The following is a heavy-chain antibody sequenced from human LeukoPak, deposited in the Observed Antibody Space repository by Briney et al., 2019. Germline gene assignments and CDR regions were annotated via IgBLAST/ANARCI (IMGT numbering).Heavy chain of an antibody. V-gene: IGHV1-2*02. CDR2: INPNSGGT. CDR3: ARADRLHGGPYLIGP. CDR1: GYSFTDYY. D-gene: IGHD2-21*01. Sequence: ASVKVSRKTSGYSFTDYYMHWVRQAPGQGLEWMGWINPNSGGTSSAQRFQGRVTMTRDTSITTVYMEVSWLTSDDTAIYYCARADRLHGGPYLIGPWGQGTLVTVSS. J-gene: IGHJ5*02.